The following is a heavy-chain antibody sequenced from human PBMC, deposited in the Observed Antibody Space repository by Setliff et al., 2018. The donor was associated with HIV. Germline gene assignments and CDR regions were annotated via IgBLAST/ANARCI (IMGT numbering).Heavy chain of an antibody. D-gene: IGHD2-2*01. J-gene: IGHJ6*02. CDR2: IYYSGST. V-gene: IGHV4-39*01. CDR3: ARGIVVVNYYGMDV. CDR1: GGSISDTSYY. Sequence: SETLSLTCTVSGGSISDTSYYWGWIRQPPGKGLEWIGSIYYSGSTYYNPSLKSRVTISVDTSKNQFSLKLSSVTAADTAVYYCARGIVVVNYYGMDVWGQGTTVTVSS.